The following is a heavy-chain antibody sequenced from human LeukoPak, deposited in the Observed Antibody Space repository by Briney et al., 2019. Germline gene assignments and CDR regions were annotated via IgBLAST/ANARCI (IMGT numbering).Heavy chain of an antibody. CDR2: INPSGGST. D-gene: IGHD4-17*01. J-gene: IGHJ4*02. CDR1: GYTFTSYY. CDR3: ATEGFYYGDLGYYFDY. Sequence: ASVNVSCKASGYTFTSYYMHWVRQAPGHGLEWMGIINPSGGSTSYAQKFQGRVTMTRDTSTSTVYMELSSLRSEDTAVYYCATEGFYYGDLGYYFDYWGQGTLVTVSS. V-gene: IGHV1-46*01.